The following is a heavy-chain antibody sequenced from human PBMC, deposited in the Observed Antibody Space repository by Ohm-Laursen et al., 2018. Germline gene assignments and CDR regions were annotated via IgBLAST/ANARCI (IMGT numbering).Heavy chain of an antibody. Sequence: SLRLSCTASGFTFSNYAMSWVRQAPGKGLEWVSAISGSGGSTYYADSVKGRFTISRDNSKNTLYLQMNSLRAEDAAVYYCAKGAAMGRDYWGQGTLVTVSS. CDR3: AKGAAMGRDY. D-gene: IGHD5-18*01. CDR2: ISGSGGST. CDR1: GFTFSNYA. V-gene: IGHV3-23*01. J-gene: IGHJ4*02.